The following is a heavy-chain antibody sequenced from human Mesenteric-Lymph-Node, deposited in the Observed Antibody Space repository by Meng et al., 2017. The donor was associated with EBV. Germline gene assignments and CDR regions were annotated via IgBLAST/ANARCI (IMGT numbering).Heavy chain of an antibody. J-gene: IGHJ5*02. CDR3: ARGTAAIPGWFDP. CDR1: GGTFSSYA. V-gene: IGHV1-8*01. Sequence: QVQLEQSGAEVKKPGSSVRVSCKTSGGTFSSYAFSWVRQAPGQGLEWMGWMNPNSGNTGYAQKFQGRVTMTRNTSISTAYMELSSLRSEDTAVYYCARGTAAIPGWFDPWGQGTLVTVSS. CDR2: MNPNSGNT. D-gene: IGHD2-21*02.